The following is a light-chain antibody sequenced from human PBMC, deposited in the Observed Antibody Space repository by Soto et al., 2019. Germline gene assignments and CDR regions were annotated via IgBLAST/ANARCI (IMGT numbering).Light chain of an antibody. CDR2: EVS. Sequence: QSALTQPASVSGSPGQSISISCTGTSSDIGAYDYVSWYQQHPDKAPKLMIYEVSNRPSGVSNRVSGSKSVNTATLTISGLQAKYEDDYYCSSNTSSNTRIFGTGTKLTVL. CDR3: SSNTSSNTRI. V-gene: IGLV2-14*03. CDR1: SSDIGAYDY. J-gene: IGLJ1*01.